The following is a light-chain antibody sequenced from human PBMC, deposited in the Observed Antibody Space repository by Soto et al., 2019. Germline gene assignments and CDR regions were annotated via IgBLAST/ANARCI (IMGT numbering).Light chain of an antibody. CDR1: QSISTW. Sequence: DIQMTQSPSTLSASVGDRVTITCWASQSISTWLAWYQQKPGRAPELLIYDVSSLQSGVPSRFSGSGSGTEFTLTISSLQPDDFATYYCQQYNSYSYTFGQGTKLEIK. V-gene: IGKV1-5*01. CDR3: QQYNSYSYT. J-gene: IGKJ2*01. CDR2: DVS.